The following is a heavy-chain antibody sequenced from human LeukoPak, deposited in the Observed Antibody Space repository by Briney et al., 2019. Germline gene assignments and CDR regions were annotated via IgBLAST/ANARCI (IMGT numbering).Heavy chain of an antibody. CDR1: GLTFSSYW. CDR2: IKQDGSEK. J-gene: IGHJ4*02. V-gene: IGHV3-7*01. CDR3: ARAGFTFSDYFGSFFDY. Sequence: GGSLRLSCAASGLTFSSYWMSWVRQAPGKGLEWVASIKQDGSEKYYVDSVKGRFTISRDNAKNSLYLQMNSLRAEDTAVYYCARAGFTFSDYFGSFFDYWGQGTLVTVSS. D-gene: IGHD3-10*01.